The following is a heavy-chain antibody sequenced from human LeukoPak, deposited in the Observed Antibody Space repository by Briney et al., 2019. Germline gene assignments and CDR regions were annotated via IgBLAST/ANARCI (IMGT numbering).Heavy chain of an antibody. CDR3: ARVGRGYSYGYLGLDY. J-gene: IGHJ4*02. V-gene: IGHV3-64*01. CDR2: ISSNGGST. D-gene: IGHD5-18*01. Sequence: QPGGSLRLSCAASGFTFSSYAMHWVRRAPGKGLEYVSAISSNGGSTYYANSVKGRFTISRDNSKSTLYLQMGSLRAEDMAVYYCARVGRGYSYGYLGLDYWGQGTLVTVSS. CDR1: GFTFSSYA.